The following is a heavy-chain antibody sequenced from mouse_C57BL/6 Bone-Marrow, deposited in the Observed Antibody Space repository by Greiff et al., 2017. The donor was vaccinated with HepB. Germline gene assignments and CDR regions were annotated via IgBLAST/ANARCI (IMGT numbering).Heavy chain of an antibody. V-gene: IGHV1-82*01. J-gene: IGHJ3*01. CDR3: AREGFITTTGFAY. CDR1: GYAFSSSW. D-gene: IGHD1-1*01. Sequence: VKLMESGPELVKPGASVKISCKASGYAFSSSWMNWVKQRPGKGLEWIGRIYPGDGDTNYNGKFKGKATLTADKSSSTAYMQLSSLTSEDSAVYFCAREGFITTTGFAYWGQGTLVTVSA. CDR2: IYPGDGDT.